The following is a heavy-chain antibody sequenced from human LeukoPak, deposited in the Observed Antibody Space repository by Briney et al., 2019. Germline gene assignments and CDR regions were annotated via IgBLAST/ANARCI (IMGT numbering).Heavy chain of an antibody. Sequence: SETLSLTCTVSGGSISSYYWSWIRQPPGKGLEWIGYIYYSGSTNYNPSLKSRVTISVDTSKNQFSLKLSSVTAADTAVYYCARSLHFLTSYFDYWGQGTLVTVSS. J-gene: IGHJ4*02. D-gene: IGHD3-16*02. CDR2: IYYSGST. V-gene: IGHV4-59*08. CDR3: ARSLHFLTSYFDY. CDR1: GGSISSYY.